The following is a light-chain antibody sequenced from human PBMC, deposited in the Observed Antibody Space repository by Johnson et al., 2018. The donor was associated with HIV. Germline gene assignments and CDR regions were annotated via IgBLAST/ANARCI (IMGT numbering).Light chain of an antibody. CDR3: GTWDSSLSAGGV. V-gene: IGLV1-51*01. CDR2: DNN. CDR1: SSNIGNNY. J-gene: IGLJ1*01. Sequence: SVLTQPPSVSAAPGQKVTISCSGSSSNIGNNYVSWYQQLPGTAHKLLIYDNNKRPSGIPDRFSGSKSGTSATLGITGLQTGDEADYYCGTWDSSLSAGGVFGTGTKVTVL.